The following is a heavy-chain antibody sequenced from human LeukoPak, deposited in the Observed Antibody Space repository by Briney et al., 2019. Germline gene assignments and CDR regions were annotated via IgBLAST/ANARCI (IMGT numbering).Heavy chain of an antibody. J-gene: IGHJ4*02. Sequence: PGGSLRLSCAASGFTFSGYWMSWVRQAPGKGLEWVVVISHDGSNNNYADSVRGRFTISRDNSKNTLYLQMNSLRPEDTAVYYCAKVRVGTAHFDYWGQGTLVTVSS. V-gene: IGHV3-30*18. CDR3: AKVRVGTAHFDY. CDR2: ISHDGSNN. D-gene: IGHD2-15*01. CDR1: GFTFSGYW.